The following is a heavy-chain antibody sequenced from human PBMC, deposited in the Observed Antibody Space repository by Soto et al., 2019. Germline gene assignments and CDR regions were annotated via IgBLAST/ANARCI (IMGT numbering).Heavy chain of an antibody. J-gene: IGHJ6*02. V-gene: IGHV1-69*02. CDR2: IIPILGIA. CDR1: GGTLSSYT. CDR3: ARTGGYYGMDV. D-gene: IGHD1-26*01. Sequence: QVQLVQSGAEVKKPGSSVKVSCKASGGTLSSYTISWVRQAPGQGLEWMGRIIPILGIANYAQKFQGRVTITADKSTSTAYMELSSLRSEDTAVYYCARTGGYYGMDVWGQGTTVTVSS.